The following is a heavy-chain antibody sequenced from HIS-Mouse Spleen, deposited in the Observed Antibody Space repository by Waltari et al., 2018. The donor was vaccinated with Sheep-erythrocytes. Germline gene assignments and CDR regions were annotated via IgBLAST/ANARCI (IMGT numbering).Heavy chain of an antibody. J-gene: IGHJ2*01. CDR3: AKVRTVNYWYFDL. D-gene: IGHD1-1*01. CDR2: ISYDGSNK. CDR1: GFTFSSYG. V-gene: IGHV3-30*18. Sequence: SGFTFSSYGMHWVRQAPGKGLEWLAVISYDGSNKYYADSVKGRFTISRDNSKNTLYLQMNSLRAEDTAVYYCAKVRTVNYWYFDLWGRGTLVTVSS.